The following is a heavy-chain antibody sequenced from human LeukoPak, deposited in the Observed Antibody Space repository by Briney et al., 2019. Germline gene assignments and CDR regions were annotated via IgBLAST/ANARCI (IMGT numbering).Heavy chain of an antibody. J-gene: IGHJ4*02. CDR2: INSAGSST. CDR3: ARDGNYYDTSGLPD. V-gene: IGHV3-74*01. D-gene: IGHD3-22*01. CDR1: GFTFSAYW. Sequence: GGSLRLSCAASGFTFSAYWMHWVGQVPGKGLVWVSRINSAGSSTSYADSVKGRFTISRDNARNTLYLQMNSLRADDTGVYFCARDGNYYDTSGLPDWGQGTLVTVSS.